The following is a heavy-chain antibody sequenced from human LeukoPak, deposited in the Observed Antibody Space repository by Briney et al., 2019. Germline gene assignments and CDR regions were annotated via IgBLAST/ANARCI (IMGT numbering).Heavy chain of an antibody. Sequence: GGSLRLSCAASGFSFSSYDMHWVRQAPGKGLEWVANIKQDGSEKYYVDSVKGRFTISRDNAKNSLYLQMNSLRAEDTAVYYCRWEVYYYMDVWGKGTTVTVSS. J-gene: IGHJ6*03. V-gene: IGHV3-7*01. CDR3: RWEVYYYMDV. D-gene: IGHD1-26*01. CDR1: GFSFSSYD. CDR2: IKQDGSEK.